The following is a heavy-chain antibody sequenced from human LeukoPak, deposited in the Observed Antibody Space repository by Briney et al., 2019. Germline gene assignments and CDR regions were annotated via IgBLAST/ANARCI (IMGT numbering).Heavy chain of an antibody. V-gene: IGHV4-34*01. CDR2: INHSGST. D-gene: IGHD2-2*01. J-gene: IGHJ4*02. CDR1: GGSFSGYY. CDR3: AALGYCSSTSCYPFDY. Sequence: SETLSLTCAVYGGSFSGYYWSWIRQPPGKGLEWIGEINHSGSTNYNPSLKSRVTISVDTSKSQFSLKLSSVTAADTAVYYCAALGYCSSTSCYPFDYWGQGTLVTVSS.